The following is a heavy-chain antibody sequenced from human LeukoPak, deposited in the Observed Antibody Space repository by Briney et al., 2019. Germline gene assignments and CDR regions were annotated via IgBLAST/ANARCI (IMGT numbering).Heavy chain of an antibody. CDR1: EFTFSSYS. D-gene: IGHD1-14*01. Sequence: GRSLRLSCAASEFTFSSYSMNWVRQTPGKGLEWVSSISSSSTYIYYADSVKGRFTISRDNAKNSLSLQMDSLRAEDTAVYYCTRGTPDSRAFDIWGQGTMVIVSS. J-gene: IGHJ3*02. CDR3: TRGTPDSRAFDI. V-gene: IGHV3-21*01. CDR2: ISSSSTYI.